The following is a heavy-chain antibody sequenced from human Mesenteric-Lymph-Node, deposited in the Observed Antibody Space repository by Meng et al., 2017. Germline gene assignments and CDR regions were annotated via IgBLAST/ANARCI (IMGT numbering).Heavy chain of an antibody. V-gene: IGHV4-4*02. Sequence: HLQGWGPGLVKPSGTLSLTCAVSGGSISSSNWGNLLRQAPGKGVWCIREIYHSGITNYNPSLKSRVTIAEDKSKNQFSLTLRSVTAADTAVYYCARDPYATGWAGWGQGTLVTVSS. J-gene: IGHJ4*02. CDR1: GGSISSSNW. CDR2: IYHSGIT. D-gene: IGHD6-19*01. CDR3: ARDPYATGWAG.